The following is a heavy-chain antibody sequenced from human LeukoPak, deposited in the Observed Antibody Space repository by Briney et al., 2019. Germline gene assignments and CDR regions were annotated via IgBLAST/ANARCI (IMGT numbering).Heavy chain of an antibody. CDR1: GGSISSGDYY. V-gene: IGHV4-30-4*01. Sequence: SETLSLTCTVSGGSISSGDYYWSWIRQPPGKGLEWIGYIYYSGSTYYNPSLKSRVTISVDKSKNQFSLKLSSVTAADTAVYYCARDTYCSGGSCYSGKNAFDIWGQGTMVTVSS. J-gene: IGHJ3*02. CDR2: IYYSGST. D-gene: IGHD2-15*01. CDR3: ARDTYCSGGSCYSGKNAFDI.